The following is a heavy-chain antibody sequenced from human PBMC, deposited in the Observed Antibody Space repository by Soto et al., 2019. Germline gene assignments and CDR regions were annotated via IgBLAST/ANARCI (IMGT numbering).Heavy chain of an antibody. V-gene: IGHV1-2*04. CDR1: GYTFTGYY. CDR3: ARMRHDYGDWVFVF. Sequence: ASVKVSCKASGYTFTGYYMHWVRQAPGQGLEWMGWINPNSGGTNYAQKFQGWVTMTRDTSISTAYMELSRLRSDDTAVYYCARMRHDYGDWVFVFWGQGTLVTVSS. J-gene: IGHJ4*02. D-gene: IGHD4-17*01. CDR2: INPNSGGT.